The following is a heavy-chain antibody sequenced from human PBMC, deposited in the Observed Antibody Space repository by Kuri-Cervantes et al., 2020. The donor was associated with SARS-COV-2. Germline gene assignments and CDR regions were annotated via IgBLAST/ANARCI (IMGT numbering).Heavy chain of an antibody. D-gene: IGHD1-1*01. CDR1: GGSISSGDYY. V-gene: IGHV4-30-4*08. J-gene: IGHJ5*02. CDR3: ARQGLETPYNWFDP. CDR2: IYYSGST. Sequence: LRLSCTVSGGSISSGDYYWSWIRQPPGKGLEWIGYIYYSGSTYYNPSLKSRVTISVDTSKNQFSLKLSSVTAADTAVYYCARQGLETPYNWFDPWGQGTLVTVSS.